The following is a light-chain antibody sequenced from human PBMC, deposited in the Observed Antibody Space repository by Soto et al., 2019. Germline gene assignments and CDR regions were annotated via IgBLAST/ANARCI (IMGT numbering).Light chain of an antibody. CDR1: HSVNRQ. CDR2: DTS. CDR3: QHTLKWPPT. V-gene: IGKV3-15*01. Sequence: EIVMTQSPASLSVTPGERVTLSCRASHSVNRQVLWYQHRPGQAPRLLIYDTSARAAGIPTRFSGSGSATEFTLTISSLQSEDFALYYCQHTLKWPPTFGQGTRVEI. J-gene: IGKJ1*01.